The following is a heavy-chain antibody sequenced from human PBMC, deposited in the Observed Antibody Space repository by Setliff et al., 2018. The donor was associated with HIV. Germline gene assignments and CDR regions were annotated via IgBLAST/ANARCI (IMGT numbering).Heavy chain of an antibody. Sequence: AASVKVSCKASGYTFTGYYMHWVRQAPGQGLEWMGWINPNSGGTNYAQKFQGRVTMTRDTSISTAYMELSRLRSDDTAVYYCARGRDGYKPEPFDSWGQGTLVTVSS. J-gene: IGHJ4*02. V-gene: IGHV1-2*02. CDR2: INPNSGGT. CDR3: ARGRDGYKPEPFDS. D-gene: IGHD5-12*01. CDR1: GYTFTGYY.